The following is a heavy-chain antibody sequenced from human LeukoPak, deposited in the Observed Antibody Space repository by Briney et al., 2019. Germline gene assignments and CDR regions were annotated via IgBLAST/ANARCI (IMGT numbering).Heavy chain of an antibody. J-gene: IGHJ4*02. Sequence: GGSLRLPCAASGITFNNYWLHWVRQAPGKGLVWVSRIDTDGSGTIYADSVKGRFTISRDNAKNTLYLQMTSLRAEDTAVYYCARGGFSSGLDYWGQGILVTVSS. CDR2: IDTDGSGT. V-gene: IGHV3-74*01. CDR1: GITFNNYW. D-gene: IGHD6-19*01. CDR3: ARGGFSSGLDY.